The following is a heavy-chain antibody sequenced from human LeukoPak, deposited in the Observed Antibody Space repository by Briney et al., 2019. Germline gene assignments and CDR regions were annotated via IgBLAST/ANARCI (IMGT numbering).Heavy chain of an antibody. V-gene: IGHV4-39*01. CDR3: ASLVVITSGALDI. CDR1: GGSISSSSYY. D-gene: IGHD3-22*01. CDR2: IYYSGST. J-gene: IGHJ3*02. Sequence: SETLSLTCTVSGGSISSSSYYWGWIRQPPGKGLEWIGSIYYSGSTYYNPSLKSRVTISVDTSKNQFSLKLSSVTAADTAVYYCASLVVITSGALDIWGQGTMVTVSS.